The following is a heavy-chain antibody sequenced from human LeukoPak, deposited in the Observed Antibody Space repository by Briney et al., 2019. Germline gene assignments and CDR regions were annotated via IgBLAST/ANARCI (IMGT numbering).Heavy chain of an antibody. D-gene: IGHD1-26*01. Sequence: VASVKVSCKASGYTFTGYYMHWVRQATGQGLEWMGWINPNSGGTNYAQKFQGRVTMTRDTSISTAYMELSRLRSDDTAAYYCARSNSGSYQIPDYWGQGTLVTVSS. V-gene: IGHV1-2*02. J-gene: IGHJ4*02. CDR2: INPNSGGT. CDR3: ARSNSGSYQIPDY. CDR1: GYTFTGYY.